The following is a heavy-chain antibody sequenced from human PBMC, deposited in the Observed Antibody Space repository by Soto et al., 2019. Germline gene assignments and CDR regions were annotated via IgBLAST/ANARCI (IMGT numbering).Heavy chain of an antibody. D-gene: IGHD2-21*02. Sequence: EVQLLESGGGLVQPGGSLRLSCAASGFSFYSFAMSWVRQAPGKGLEWVSTISGSGGDTYYTDSVKGRFTISRDNSKNTLYLQMNSLRAEDTALYYCAKVKGVVTPFDYWGQGTLVTVSS. CDR2: ISGSGGDT. CDR1: GFSFYSFA. CDR3: AKVKGVVTPFDY. V-gene: IGHV3-23*01. J-gene: IGHJ4*02.